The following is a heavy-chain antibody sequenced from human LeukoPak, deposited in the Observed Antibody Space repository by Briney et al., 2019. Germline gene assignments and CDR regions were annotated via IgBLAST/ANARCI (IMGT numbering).Heavy chain of an antibody. Sequence: ASVKVSCKASGYTFTGYYMHWVRQAPGQGLEWMGWVNPNSGGTNYAQKFRGRVTMTRDTSISTAYMELSRLRSDDTAVYYCAGVPRFLEWAPLDYWGQGTLVTVSS. J-gene: IGHJ4*02. D-gene: IGHD3-3*01. CDR3: AGVPRFLEWAPLDY. CDR2: VNPNSGGT. CDR1: GYTFTGYY. V-gene: IGHV1-2*02.